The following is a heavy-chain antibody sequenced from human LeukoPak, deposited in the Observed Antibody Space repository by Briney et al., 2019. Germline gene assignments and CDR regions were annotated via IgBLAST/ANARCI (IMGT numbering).Heavy chain of an antibody. V-gene: IGHV3-53*01. D-gene: IGHD3-10*01. CDR3: AKTGGPWD. Sequence: GGSLRLSCAASGFTVSNNFLTCVRQAPGKGLEWVSVIYSGGTTYYADSVKGRFTISRDTSRNTLYLQMNSLRAEDTAVYYCAKTGGPWDWGQGTLVIVSS. J-gene: IGHJ4*02. CDR2: IYSGGTT. CDR1: GFTVSNNF.